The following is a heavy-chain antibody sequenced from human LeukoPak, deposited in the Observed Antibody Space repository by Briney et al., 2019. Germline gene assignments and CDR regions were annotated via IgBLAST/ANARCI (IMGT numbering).Heavy chain of an antibody. J-gene: IGHJ6*03. CDR3: ARAPGRKGVYYYYYYMDV. D-gene: IGHD3-10*01. CDR1: GYTFTSYY. Sequence: ASVKVSCKASGYTFTSYYMHWVRQASGQGLEWMGIINPSGGSTSYAQKFQGRVTMTRDTSTSTVYMELSSLRSEDTAVYYCARAPGRKGVYYYYYYMDVWGKGTTVTVSS. V-gene: IGHV1-46*01. CDR2: INPSGGST.